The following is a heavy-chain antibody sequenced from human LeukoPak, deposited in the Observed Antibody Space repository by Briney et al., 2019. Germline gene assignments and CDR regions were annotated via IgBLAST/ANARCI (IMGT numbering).Heavy chain of an antibody. V-gene: IGHV3-30*04. J-gene: IGHJ4*02. Sequence: GGSLRLSCAASGFTFSSYAMHWVRQAPGKGLEWVAVISYDGSNKYYADSVKGRFTISRDNSKNTLYLQMNSLRTEDTAVYYCARGPRYYYDSSGYYPPHDYWGQGTQVTVSS. CDR2: ISYDGSNK. D-gene: IGHD3-22*01. CDR3: ARGPRYYYDSSGYYPPHDY. CDR1: GFTFSSYA.